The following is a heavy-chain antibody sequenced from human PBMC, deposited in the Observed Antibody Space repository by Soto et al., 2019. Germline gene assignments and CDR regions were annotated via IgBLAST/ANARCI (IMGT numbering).Heavy chain of an antibody. CDR3: ARDSYSSGYDFDY. CDR1: GVTFSSYA. Sequence: ASVKVSCKASGVTFSSYAISWVRQAPGQGLEWMGGIIPIFGTANYAQKFQGRVTITADESTSTAYMELSSLRSEDTAVYYCARDSYSSGYDFDYWGQGTLVTVSS. CDR2: IIPIFGTA. D-gene: IGHD3-22*01. V-gene: IGHV1-69*13. J-gene: IGHJ4*02.